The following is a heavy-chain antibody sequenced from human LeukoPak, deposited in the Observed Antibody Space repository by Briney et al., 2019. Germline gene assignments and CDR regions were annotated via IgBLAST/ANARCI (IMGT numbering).Heavy chain of an antibody. V-gene: IGHV5-51*01. CDR2: IYPGDSDT. D-gene: IGHD3-10*01. CDR1: GYSFTSYW. CDR3: ASGTLWYYYGMDV. J-gene: IGHJ6*02. Sequence: GESLKISCKGSGYSFTSYWIGWVRQMPGKGLECMGIIYPGDSDTRYSPSFQGQVTISADKSISTAYLQWSSLKASDTAMYYCASGTLWYYYGMDVWGQGTTVTVSS.